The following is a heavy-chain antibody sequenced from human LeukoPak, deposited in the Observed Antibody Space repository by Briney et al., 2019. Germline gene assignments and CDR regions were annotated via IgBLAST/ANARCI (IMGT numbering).Heavy chain of an antibody. CDR3: ARSYSMRGAFDI. J-gene: IGHJ3*02. Sequence: GGSLRLSCAASGFTFSSYSMNWVRRAPGKGLQWVANIDQDGSEKYYVDSVKGRFTISRDNAKNSLYLQMISLRAEDTAVYYCARSYSMRGAFDIWGQGTMVTVSS. CDR2: IDQDGSEK. V-gene: IGHV3-7*01. CDR1: GFTFSSYS. D-gene: IGHD6-13*01.